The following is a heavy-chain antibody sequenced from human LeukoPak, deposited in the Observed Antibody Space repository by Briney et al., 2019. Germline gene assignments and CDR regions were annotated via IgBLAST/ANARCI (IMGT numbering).Heavy chain of an antibody. V-gene: IGHV3-30*04. D-gene: IGHD6-19*01. J-gene: IGHJ5*02. CDR3: AREISSGWYFFWFDP. CDR2: ISYDGSNK. CDR1: GFTFSSYA. Sequence: GGSLRLSCAASGFTFSSYATHWVRQAPGKGLEWVAVISYDGSNKYYADSVKGRFTISRDNSKNTLYLQMNSLRAEDTAVYYCAREISSGWYFFWFDPWGQETLVTVSS.